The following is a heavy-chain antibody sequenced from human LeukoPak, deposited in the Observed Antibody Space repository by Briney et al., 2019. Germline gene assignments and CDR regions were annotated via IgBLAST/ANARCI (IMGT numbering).Heavy chain of an antibody. CDR3: ARELKTYYYDSSGYWVNYYYMDV. V-gene: IGHV1-8*01. D-gene: IGHD3-22*01. CDR2: MNPNSGNT. Sequence: ASVKVSCKASGYTFTSYDINWVRQATGQGLEWMGWMNPNSGNTGYAQKFQGRVTMTRNTSISTAYMELSSLRAEDTAVYYCARELKTYYYDSSGYWVNYYYMDVWGKGTTVTVSS. CDR1: GYTFTSYD. J-gene: IGHJ6*03.